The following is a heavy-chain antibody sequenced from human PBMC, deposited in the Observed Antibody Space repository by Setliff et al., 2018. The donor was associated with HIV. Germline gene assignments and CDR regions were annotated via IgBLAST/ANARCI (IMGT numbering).Heavy chain of an antibody. CDR1: GFTFTNYA. CDR2: ISGSGGST. CDR3: AKDQGITVGAAVYYYFYAMDV. V-gene: IGHV3-23*01. Sequence: PGGSLRLSCAASGFTFTNYAMSWVRQAPGKGLEWVSVISGSGGSTYYAESVKGRFTISRDNSKNTLYLQMNSLRAEDTAVYYCAKDQGITVGAAVYYYFYAMDVWGQGTSVTVSS. J-gene: IGHJ6*02. D-gene: IGHD6-19*01.